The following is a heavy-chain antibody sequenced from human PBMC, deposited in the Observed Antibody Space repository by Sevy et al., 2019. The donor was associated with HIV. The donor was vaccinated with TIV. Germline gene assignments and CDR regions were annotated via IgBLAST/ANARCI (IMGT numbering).Heavy chain of an antibody. CDR3: ARGGDGVVPSPIIGLGPWTKYWYFDL. D-gene: IGHD3-3*01. CDR2: VNHSGST. J-gene: IGHJ2*01. CDR1: GGSFSGYS. Sequence: GSLRLSCAVSGGSFSGYSWDWIRQPPGKGLEWIGEVNHSGSTNYNPSLKRRVTISVDTSKNQFSLKLNFVTAADTAVYYCARGGDGVVPSPIIGLGPWTKYWYFDLWGRGTLVTVSS. V-gene: IGHV4-34*01.